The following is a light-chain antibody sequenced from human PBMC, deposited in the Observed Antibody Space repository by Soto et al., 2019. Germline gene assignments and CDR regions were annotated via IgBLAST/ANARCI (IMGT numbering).Light chain of an antibody. Sequence: VMTQAPATLSVSPGERATLSCRASQTINNNVAWYQLKDGQVPRLVIYGASTRATDIPARFSGSGSGTDFTLTISSLQTEDFATYYCRQTYNFPVTFGGGTKVDIK. CDR1: QTINNN. CDR3: RQTYNFPVT. J-gene: IGKJ4*01. V-gene: IGKV3-15*01. CDR2: GAS.